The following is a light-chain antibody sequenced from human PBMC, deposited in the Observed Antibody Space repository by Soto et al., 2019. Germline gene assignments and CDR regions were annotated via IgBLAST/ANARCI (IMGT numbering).Light chain of an antibody. V-gene: IGLV2-14*01. CDR2: DVS. Sequence: LAQPASVSGSPGQSITISCTGTSSDIGDSNFVSWYQHHPGKAPKLLIYDVSDRPSRISSRFSGSKSANTASLTISGLQAEDEALYYCSSYTSTTTVRFVFGTGTKVTVL. J-gene: IGLJ1*01. CDR1: SSDIGDSNF. CDR3: SSYTSTTTVRFV.